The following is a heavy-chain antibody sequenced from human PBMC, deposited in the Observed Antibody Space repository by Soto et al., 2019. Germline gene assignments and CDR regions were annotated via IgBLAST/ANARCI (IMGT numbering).Heavy chain of an antibody. CDR3: AHIQNYYQYDWFDP. V-gene: IGHV2-5*02. CDR2: IYWDDDK. J-gene: IGHJ5*02. CDR1: GFSLTTRGVG. D-gene: IGHD3-16*01. Sequence: QITLKESGPTLVKPTQTLTLTCTFSGFSLTTRGVGVGWIRQPPGKALECLALIYWDDDKRYSPSLQSRLAITKDTSKNQVVLTMTNVDPVDTATYYCAHIQNYYQYDWFDPGGQGTLVAVSS.